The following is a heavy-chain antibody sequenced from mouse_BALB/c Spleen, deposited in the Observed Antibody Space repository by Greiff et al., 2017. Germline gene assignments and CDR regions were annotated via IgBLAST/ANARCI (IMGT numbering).Heavy chain of an antibody. D-gene: IGHD2-2*01. Sequence: EVQLVESGGGLVKPGGSLKLSCAASGFTFSSYAMSWVRQTPEKRLEWVATISSGGSYTYYPDSVKGRFTISRDNAKNTLYLQMSSLRSEDTAMYYCARQDYGYGTWFAYWGQGTLVTVSA. J-gene: IGHJ3*01. V-gene: IGHV5-9-3*01. CDR3: ARQDYGYGTWFAY. CDR1: GFTFSSYA. CDR2: ISSGGSYT.